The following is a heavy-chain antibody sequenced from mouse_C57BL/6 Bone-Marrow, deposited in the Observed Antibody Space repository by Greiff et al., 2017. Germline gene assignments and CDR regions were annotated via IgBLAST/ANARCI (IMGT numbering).Heavy chain of an antibody. J-gene: IGHJ2*01. D-gene: IGHD1-1*02. CDR3: ARHGGGGYYFDY. CDR2: ISNGGGST. V-gene: IGHV5-12*01. Sequence: EVKLVESGGGLVQPGGSLKLSCAASGFTFSDYYMYWVRQTPEKRLEWVAYISNGGGSTYYPDTVKGRFTISRDNAKNTLYLQMSRLKSEDTAMYYCARHGGGGYYFDYWGQGTTLTVSS. CDR1: GFTFSDYY.